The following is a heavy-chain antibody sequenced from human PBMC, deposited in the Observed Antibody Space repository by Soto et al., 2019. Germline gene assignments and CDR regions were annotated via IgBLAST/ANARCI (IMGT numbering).Heavy chain of an antibody. Sequence: ASVKVSCKVSGTSLSGLPMHWVRQAPGKGLEWMGSPDYEEGERSFAHRFQGRLTVTEDTSTDTAYMELSSLMSEDTAVYYCAAGVTTFDYWGQGTLVTVSS. CDR3: AAGVTTFDY. J-gene: IGHJ4*02. CDR2: PDYEEGER. CDR1: GTSLSGLP. D-gene: IGHD4-17*01. V-gene: IGHV1-24*01.